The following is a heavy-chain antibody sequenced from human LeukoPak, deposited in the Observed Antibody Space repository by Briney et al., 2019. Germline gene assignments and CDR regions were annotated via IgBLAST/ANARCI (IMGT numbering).Heavy chain of an antibody. Sequence: PGGSLRLSCTTSKFNFNSYGMTWVRQAPGKGLEWVSSISGSGGSTQYAASVQGRFTISRDNSKNTLYLQMNSLRAEDTAVYYCAKGPNGDYIGTFDIWGQGTMATVSS. D-gene: IGHD4-17*01. V-gene: IGHV3-23*01. J-gene: IGHJ3*02. CDR2: ISGSGGST. CDR3: AKGPNGDYIGTFDI. CDR1: KFNFNSYG.